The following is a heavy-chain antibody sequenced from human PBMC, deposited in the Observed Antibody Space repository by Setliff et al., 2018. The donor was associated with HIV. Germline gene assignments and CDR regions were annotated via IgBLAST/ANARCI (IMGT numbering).Heavy chain of an antibody. CDR1: GGSISSYY. CDR3: ARGTRSSFNWFDP. Sequence: SETLSLTCTVSGGSISSYYWSWIRQPPGKGLEWIGYILFSGSTNYNPSLKSRVNISVDTSKNQLSLKLSSVTAADTAVYCCARGTRSSFNWFDPWGQGTLVTVSS. CDR2: ILFSGST. J-gene: IGHJ5*02. D-gene: IGHD6-6*01. V-gene: IGHV4-59*01.